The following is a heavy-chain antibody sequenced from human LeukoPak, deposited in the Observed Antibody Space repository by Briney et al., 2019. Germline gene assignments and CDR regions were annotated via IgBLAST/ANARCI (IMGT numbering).Heavy chain of an antibody. D-gene: IGHD3-3*01. V-gene: IGHV3-23*01. CDR3: AKGDDPEYYYYYYMDV. CDR2: ISGSSGNT. Sequence: PGGSLRLSCAASGFTVSSNYMSWVRQAPGKGLEWVSAISGSSGNTYYADSVKGRFTISRDNSKNTLYLQMNSLRAEDTAVYHCAKGDDPEYYYYYYMDVWGKGTTVTVSS. CDR1: GFTVSSNY. J-gene: IGHJ6*03.